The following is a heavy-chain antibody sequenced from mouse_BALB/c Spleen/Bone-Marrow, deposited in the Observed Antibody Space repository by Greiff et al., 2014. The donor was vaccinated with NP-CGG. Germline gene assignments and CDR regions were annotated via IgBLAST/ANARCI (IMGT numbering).Heavy chain of an antibody. D-gene: IGHD3-2*01. CDR2: INPYNDGT. CDR3: ARPRQLGLPYYFDY. J-gene: IGHJ2*01. V-gene: IGHV1-14*01. Sequence: VQLQQSGPELVKPGASVKMSCKVSGYTFTSYVMHWVKQKPGQGLEWIGYINPYNDGTKYNEKFKGKATLTSDKSSSTAYMELSSLTSEDSAVYYCARPRQLGLPYYFDYWGQGTTLTVSP. CDR1: GYTFTSYV.